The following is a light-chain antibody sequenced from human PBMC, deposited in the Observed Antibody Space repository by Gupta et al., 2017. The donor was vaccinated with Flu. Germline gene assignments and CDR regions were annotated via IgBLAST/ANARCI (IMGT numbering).Light chain of an antibody. CDR1: LDISNY. CDR3: QQCHHLRLT. J-gene: IGKJ4*01. Sequence: DIPFTQSPLSLSASVGDRVTITCQPSLDISNYLYWYQQTPGKAPKLLIYDASKLQTGVPTMCSRGGAGTHFTFTSSSLQPEDSATYYCQQCHHLRLTFGGGTKVEIK. V-gene: IGKV1-33*01. CDR2: DAS.